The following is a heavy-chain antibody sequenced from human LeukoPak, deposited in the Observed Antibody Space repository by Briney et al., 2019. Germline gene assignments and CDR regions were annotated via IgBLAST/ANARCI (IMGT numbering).Heavy chain of an antibody. CDR2: IYYSGST. Sequence: SETLSLTCTVSGGSISSYYWSWIRQPPGKGLEWIGYIYYSGSTNYNPSLTSRVTISVDTSKNQFSLKLSSVTAADTAVYYCARGTPPSDYWGQGTLVTVSS. V-gene: IGHV4-59*01. J-gene: IGHJ4*02. CDR3: ARGTPPSDY. CDR1: GGSISSYY.